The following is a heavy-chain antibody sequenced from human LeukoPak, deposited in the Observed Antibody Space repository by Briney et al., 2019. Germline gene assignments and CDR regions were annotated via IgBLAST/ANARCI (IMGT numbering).Heavy chain of an antibody. V-gene: IGHV3-23*01. D-gene: IGHD4/OR15-4a*01. CDR3: AKMKGHPLAKYNVDA. CDR1: GFTFSGFA. CDR2: ISGSGDNT. J-gene: IGHJ6*01. Sequence: GGSLRLSCAASGFTFSGFAISWVRRTPGKGLEWVSGISGSGDNTLYADSVKGRFTISRDNSKNTLYLKMNSLRAEDTAIYYGAKMKGHPLAKYNVDAWGQGTRVTVSS.